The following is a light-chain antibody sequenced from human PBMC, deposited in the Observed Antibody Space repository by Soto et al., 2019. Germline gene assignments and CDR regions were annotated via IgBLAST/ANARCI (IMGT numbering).Light chain of an antibody. CDR3: QQSYSIPRGT. CDR2: AAS. Sequence: DIQMTQSPSSLSASVGDRVTITCRASQSISSYLNWYQQKPGKAPKLLIYAASSLQSGVPSRFSGSGSGTAFTLTISSLLPEDFATYYCQQSYSIPRGTFGPGTKVDIK. V-gene: IGKV1-39*01. J-gene: IGKJ3*01. CDR1: QSISSY.